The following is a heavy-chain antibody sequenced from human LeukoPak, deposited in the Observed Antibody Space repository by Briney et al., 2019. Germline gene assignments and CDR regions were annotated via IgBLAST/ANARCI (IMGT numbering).Heavy chain of an antibody. Sequence: GGSLRLSCATSGFTFSNAWMNWVRQAPGKGLEWVGRIKSKIDGGATDYAAPVKGRFTISRDDSKNTLYLQMNSLKTEDTAVYYCTTGGNVFVAGTRAFDLWGQGTMVTVSS. CDR3: TTGGNVFVAGTRAFDL. CDR2: IKSKIDGGAT. V-gene: IGHV3-15*07. CDR1: GFTFSNAW. D-gene: IGHD6-19*01. J-gene: IGHJ3*01.